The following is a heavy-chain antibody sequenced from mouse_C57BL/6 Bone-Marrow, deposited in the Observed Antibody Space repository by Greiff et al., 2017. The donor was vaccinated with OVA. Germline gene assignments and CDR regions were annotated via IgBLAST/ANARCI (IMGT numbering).Heavy chain of an antibody. V-gene: IGHV1-76*01. Sequence: VQLQQSGAELVRPGASVKLSCKASGYTFTDYYINWVKQRPGQGLEWIARIYPGSGNTYYNEKFKGKATLTAEKSSSTAYMQLSSLTSEDSAVYFCARWLLRGYAMDYWGQGTSVTVSS. D-gene: IGHD2-3*01. CDR3: ARWLLRGYAMDY. CDR1: GYTFTDYY. J-gene: IGHJ4*01. CDR2: IYPGSGNT.